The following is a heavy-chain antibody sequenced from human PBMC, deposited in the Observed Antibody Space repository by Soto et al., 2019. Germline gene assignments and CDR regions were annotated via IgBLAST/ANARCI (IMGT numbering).Heavy chain of an antibody. CDR3: ARETGQWLVIDY. J-gene: IGHJ4*02. CDR1: GFTFSNYS. V-gene: IGHV3-48*01. Sequence: EVQLVESGGGLVQPGGSLRLSCAASGFTFSNYSMIWVRQAPGKGLEWLSYISNSGSSMYYPDSVKGRFTISRDNAKNSLSLQMNSLRAEDTAVYYCARETGQWLVIDYWGQGTLVTVSS. CDR2: ISNSGSSM. D-gene: IGHD6-19*01.